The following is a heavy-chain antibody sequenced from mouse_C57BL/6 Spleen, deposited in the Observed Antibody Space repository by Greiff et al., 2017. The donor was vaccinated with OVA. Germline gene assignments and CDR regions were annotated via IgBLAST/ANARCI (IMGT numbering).Heavy chain of an antibody. J-gene: IGHJ1*03. Sequence: EVQLQQSGPGLVKPSQSLSLTCSVTGYSITSGYYWNWIRQFPGNKLEWMGYISYDGSNNYNPSLKNRISITRDTSKNQFFLKLNSVTTEDTATYYCAREQVVGRYFDVWGTGTTVTVSS. V-gene: IGHV3-6*01. CDR2: ISYDGSN. CDR3: AREQVVGRYFDV. D-gene: IGHD1-1*01. CDR1: GYSITSGYY.